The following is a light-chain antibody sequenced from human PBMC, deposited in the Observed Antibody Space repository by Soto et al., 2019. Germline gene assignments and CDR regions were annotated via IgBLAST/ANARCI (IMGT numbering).Light chain of an antibody. CDR3: SSYTNGGTSV. J-gene: IGLJ1*01. CDR2: DVS. V-gene: IGLV2-14*01. Sequence: QSALTQPASVSGSPGQSITISCTGTSSDVGGYNYVSWYQQYPGKAPKLMIYDVSSRPSGVSNRFSGSKSGNTASLTISGLQAEDEADYYCSSYTNGGTSVFGTGPRSPS. CDR1: SSDVGGYNY.